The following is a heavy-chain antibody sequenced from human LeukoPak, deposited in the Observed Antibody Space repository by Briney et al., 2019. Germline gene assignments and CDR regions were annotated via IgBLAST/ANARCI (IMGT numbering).Heavy chain of an antibody. V-gene: IGHV3-21*04. J-gene: IGHJ4*02. CDR3: AKGPTYYYGWGTYYTGLDY. CDR1: LFTFISYI. CDR2: ISSISSYK. D-gene: IGHD3-10*01. Sequence: GGALRLSCVASLFTFISYIMYWVRPAPGKGVEWVSSISSISSYKYYADSVKGRFTISRDNAKNSLYLQMNSLRAEDTAVYYCAKGPTYYYGWGTYYTGLDYWGQGTLVTVSS.